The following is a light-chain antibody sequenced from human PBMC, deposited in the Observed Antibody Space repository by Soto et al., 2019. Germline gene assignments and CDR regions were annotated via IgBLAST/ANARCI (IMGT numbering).Light chain of an antibody. CDR2: DVS. J-gene: IGLJ1*01. CDR1: SSDVGVYNY. Sequence: QSALTHPPSASGSPVQSVTISCNGTSSDVGVYNYVSWYQQDPAQSHKLMIYDVSNRPSGVPDRFSGSQSGNTASLTVSGRQAADEAVYYCSSYAGTPIVFGTGT. CDR3: SSYAGTPIV. V-gene: IGLV2-8*01.